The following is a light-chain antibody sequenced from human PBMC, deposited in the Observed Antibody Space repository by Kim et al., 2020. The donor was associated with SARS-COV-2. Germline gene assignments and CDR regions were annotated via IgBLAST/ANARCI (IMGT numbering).Light chain of an antibody. CDR3: ATWDDSLGGPV. V-gene: IGLV1-44*01. CDR1: RANIRTNF. Sequence: QRCTISSPGSRANIRTNFVHWSRQIPQPAPNRIIYSTEERPSGVPDRFSGSKSGTSASLAISALQSEDESDYYCATWDDSLGGPVFGGGTQLTVL. CDR2: STE. J-gene: IGLJ3*02.